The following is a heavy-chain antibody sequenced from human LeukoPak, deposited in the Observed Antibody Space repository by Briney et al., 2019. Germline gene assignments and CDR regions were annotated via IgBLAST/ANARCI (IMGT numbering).Heavy chain of an antibody. CDR2: ISGSGGST. CDR1: GFTFSRNG. Sequence: GGSLRLSWAASGFTFSRNGMTWVRQAPGKGLEWVSAISGSGGSTYYADSVKGRFTISRDNSKNTLYLQMNSLRAEDTAVYYCARVIDGYNYYWGQGTLVTVSS. J-gene: IGHJ4*02. V-gene: IGHV3-23*01. CDR3: ARVIDGYNYY. D-gene: IGHD5-24*01.